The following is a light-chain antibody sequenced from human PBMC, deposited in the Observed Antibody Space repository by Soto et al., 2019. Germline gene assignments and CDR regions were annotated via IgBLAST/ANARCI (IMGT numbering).Light chain of an antibody. J-gene: IGKJ5*01. CDR1: QGVSSSY. Sequence: EIVMTQSPATLSVSPGERVTLSCRASQGVSSSYLAWYQQKPGQAPRLLIYGASSRPTGIPDRFSGSGSGTDFTLTISRLEPEDFAVYYCQQYGSSSTFGQGTRLEIK. CDR3: QQYGSSST. CDR2: GAS. V-gene: IGKV3-20*01.